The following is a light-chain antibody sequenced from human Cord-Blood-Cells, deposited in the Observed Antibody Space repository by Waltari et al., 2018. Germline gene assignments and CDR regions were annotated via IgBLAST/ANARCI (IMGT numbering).Light chain of an antibody. V-gene: IGLV1-51*01. J-gene: IGLJ2*01. CDR3: GTWDSSLSAVV. CDR1: SSNIGNNY. CDR2: DNN. Sequence: QSVFTQPPSVSAAPGPKVTISCSGRSSNIGNNYVSWYQQLPGTAPKLLIYDNNKRPSGIPDRFSGSKSGTSATLGITGLQTGDEADYYCGTWDSSLSAVVFGGGTKLTVL.